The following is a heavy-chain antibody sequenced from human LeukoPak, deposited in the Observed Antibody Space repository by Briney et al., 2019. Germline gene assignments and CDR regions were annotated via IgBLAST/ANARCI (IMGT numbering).Heavy chain of an antibody. V-gene: IGHV1-18*01. D-gene: IGHD3-10*01. J-gene: IGHJ3*02. CDR1: GYTSTNHG. CDR2: ISDHSRDG. CDR3: ARKNSGSKDDAFDI. Sequence: ASVKVSCKASGYTSTNHGISWVRQAPGQGLEWVGWISDHSRDGHYAQKFQGRVTMTSDTSATTAYMELRSLRSDDTAVYYCARKNSGSKDDAFDIWGQGTMVTVSA.